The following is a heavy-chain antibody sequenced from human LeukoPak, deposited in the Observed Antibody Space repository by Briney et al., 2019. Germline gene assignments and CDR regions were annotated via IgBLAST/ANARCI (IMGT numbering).Heavy chain of an antibody. CDR2: ISYDGGNK. Sequence: GRGLRLSCAASGFTFGGYAMHWVRQAPDKGLECVAVISYDGGNKYYADSVKGRFAISRDNSKKTLYLQMNSLRGDDTAVYYCAREVSWYYFDDWGQGILVTVSS. CDR3: AREVSWYYFDD. J-gene: IGHJ4*02. D-gene: IGHD6-13*01. CDR1: GFTFGGYA. V-gene: IGHV3-30*09.